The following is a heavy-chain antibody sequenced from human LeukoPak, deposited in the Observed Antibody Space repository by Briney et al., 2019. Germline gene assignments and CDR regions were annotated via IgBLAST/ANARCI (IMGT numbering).Heavy chain of an antibody. D-gene: IGHD2-2*02. CDR2: IYYSTST. CDR1: GGSITSSIDY. J-gene: IGHJ6*02. V-gene: IGHV4-39*01. CDR3: ARHQCSGTRCYNFYFYGMDV. Sequence: SETLSLTCTVSGGSITSSIDYWGWVRQPPGKGLEWIATIYYSTSTQYNPSLKRRVTMSVDTSKNQFSLKLSSMTAADTAVYYCARHQCSGTRCYNFYFYGMDVWGQGTTVTVSS.